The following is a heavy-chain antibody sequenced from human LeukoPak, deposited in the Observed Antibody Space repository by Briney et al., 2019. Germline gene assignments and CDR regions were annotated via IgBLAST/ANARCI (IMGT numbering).Heavy chain of an antibody. D-gene: IGHD3-10*01. CDR2: ISGSGGST. CDR1: GFTFSSYA. Sequence: PGGSLRLSCAASGFTFSSYAMSWVRQAPGKGLEWVSAISGSGGSTYYADSVKGRFTISRDNSKNTLYLQMNSLRAEDTAVYYCAKSISHGSGGGNWSDPWGQGTLVTVSS. V-gene: IGHV3-23*01. CDR3: AKSISHGSGGGNWSDP. J-gene: IGHJ5*02.